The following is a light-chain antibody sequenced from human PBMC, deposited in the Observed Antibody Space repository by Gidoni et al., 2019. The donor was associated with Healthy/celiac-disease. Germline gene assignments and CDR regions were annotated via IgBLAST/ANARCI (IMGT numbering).Light chain of an antibody. J-gene: IGKJ1*01. CDR1: QSISSY. Sequence: DIQMTQSPSSLSASVGDRVTLTCRASQSISSYLNWYQQKPGKAPKLLIYAASSLRSGVPSRFSGSGSGTDFTLTISSLQPEDFATYYCQQSYSTPWTFGQGTKVEIK. CDR3: QQSYSTPWT. CDR2: AAS. V-gene: IGKV1-39*01.